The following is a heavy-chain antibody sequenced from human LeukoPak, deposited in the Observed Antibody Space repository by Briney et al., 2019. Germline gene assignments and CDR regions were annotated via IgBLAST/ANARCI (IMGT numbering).Heavy chain of an antibody. CDR2: IYYSGSVST. CDR3: ARDIADDYGDYGVASYGMDV. CDR1: GGSISSNNYY. J-gene: IGHJ6*02. V-gene: IGHV4-39*02. Sequence: PSETLSLTCTVSGGSISSNNYYWGWIRQPPGKGLEWVGSIYYSGSVSTYYDPSLKSRVTISVDTSKNQVSLKLNSVTTADTAVYYCARDIADDYGDYGVASYGMDVWGQGTTVTVSS. D-gene: IGHD4-17*01.